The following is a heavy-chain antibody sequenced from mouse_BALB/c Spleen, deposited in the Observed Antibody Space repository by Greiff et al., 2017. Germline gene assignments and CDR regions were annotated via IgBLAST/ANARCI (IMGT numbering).Heavy chain of an antibody. Sequence: VQLQQSGPELVKPGASVKLSCKASGYTFTSYYMYWVKQRPGQGLEWIGEINPSNGGTNFNEKFKSKATLTVDKSSSTAYMQLSSLTSEDSAVYYCTRKYDDAWFAYWGQGTLVTVSA. V-gene: IGHV1S81*02. CDR1: GYTFTSYY. CDR2: INPSNGGT. J-gene: IGHJ3*01. D-gene: IGHD2-14*01. CDR3: TRKYDDAWFAY.